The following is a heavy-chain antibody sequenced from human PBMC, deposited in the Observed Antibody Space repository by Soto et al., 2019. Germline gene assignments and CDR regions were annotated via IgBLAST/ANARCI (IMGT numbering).Heavy chain of an antibody. CDR2: IYPGDSYT. CDR1: GYSVTIYW. CDR3: ARSGLATLNCFAP. Sequence: PWESLKISCKGSGYSVTIYWIGRVRQMPGKVLDLMGIIYPGDSYTRXXPSFQGQXXISAHKSISPXYPQWXNPKASDTALDYCARSGLATLNCFAPWGQGTLVTVSS. V-gene: IGHV5-51*01. D-gene: IGHD5-12*01. J-gene: IGHJ5*02.